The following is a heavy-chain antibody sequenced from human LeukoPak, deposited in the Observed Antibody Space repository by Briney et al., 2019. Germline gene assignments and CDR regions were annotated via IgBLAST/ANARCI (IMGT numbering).Heavy chain of an antibody. J-gene: IGHJ4*02. D-gene: IGHD5-12*01. V-gene: IGHV3-7*01. CDR1: GFSFRDFW. CDR2: INQGGSVK. Sequence: PGGSLRLSCAASGFSFRDFWMTWVRQAPGKGLEWVANINQGGSVKYYVDSVKGRFTISRDDAESSLYVQMNRLRDEDTAVYYCARFGYSGWNLEYWGQGTLVTVSS. CDR3: ARFGYSGWNLEY.